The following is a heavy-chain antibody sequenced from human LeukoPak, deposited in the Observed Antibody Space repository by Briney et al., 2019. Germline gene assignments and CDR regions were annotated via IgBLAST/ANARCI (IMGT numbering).Heavy chain of an antibody. V-gene: IGHV4-34*01. J-gene: IGHJ3*01. CDR1: GGSFSGYY. CDR2: INHSGST. D-gene: IGHD5-24*01. CDR3: AVEIDWGLR. Sequence: PSETLSLTCAVYGGSFSGYYWSWIRQPPGKGLEWIGEINHSGSTNYNPSLKSRVTISVDTSKNQFSLKLSSVTAADTAVYYCAVEIDWGLRWGQGTMVTVSS.